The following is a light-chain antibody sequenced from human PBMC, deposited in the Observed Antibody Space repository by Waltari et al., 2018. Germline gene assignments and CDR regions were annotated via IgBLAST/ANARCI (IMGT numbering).Light chain of an antibody. CDR2: DVN. J-gene: IGLJ2*01. Sequence: HSALSQPAPVPGPPGHPITISSPGGGIDVGGEDLASWYQDHRGQAPKVIIYDVNNRPSGVSDRFSGSKSGNTASLTISGLQAEDEANYYCCSQSSYNGVIFGGGTKLTVL. V-gene: IGLV2-14*03. CDR1: GIDVGGEDL. CDR3: CSQSSYNGVI.